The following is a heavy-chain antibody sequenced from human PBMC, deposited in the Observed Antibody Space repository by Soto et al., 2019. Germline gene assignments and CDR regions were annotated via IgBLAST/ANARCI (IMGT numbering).Heavy chain of an antibody. Sequence: SETLSLTCTVSGGSISSYYWSWIRQPPGKGLEWIGYIYYSGSTNYNPSIKSRVTISVDTSKNQFSLKLSSVTAADTAVYYCARDLTGRFDYWGQGTLVTVSS. J-gene: IGHJ4*02. CDR1: GGSISSYY. D-gene: IGHD7-27*01. CDR2: IYYSGST. V-gene: IGHV4-59*01. CDR3: ARDLTGRFDY.